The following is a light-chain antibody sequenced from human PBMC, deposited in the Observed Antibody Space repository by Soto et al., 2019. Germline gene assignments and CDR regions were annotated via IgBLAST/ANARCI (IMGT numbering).Light chain of an antibody. CDR1: SSDVGGYNY. J-gene: IGLJ2*01. CDR2: DVS. Sequence: QSVLTQPASVSGSPGQSITISCTGTSSDVGGYNYVSWYQQHPGKAPKLMIYDVSNRHSGVSNRFSGSKSGNTASLTISGLQAEDEADYYCSSYTSSSNHVVFGGGTKVTVL. CDR3: SSYTSSSNHVV. V-gene: IGLV2-14*01.